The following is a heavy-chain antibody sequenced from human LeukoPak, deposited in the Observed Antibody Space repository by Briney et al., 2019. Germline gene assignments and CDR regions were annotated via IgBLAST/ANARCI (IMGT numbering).Heavy chain of an antibody. CDR1: GGTFSSYA. J-gene: IGHJ6*03. V-gene: IGHV1-69*13. CDR3: AANLGGWNDYYHMDV. Sequence: SVKVSCKASGGTFSSYAISWVRQAPGQGLEWMGGIIPIFGTANYAQKFQGRVTITADEYTSTAYMELSSLRSEDTAVYYCAANLGGWNDYYHMDVWGKGTTVTISS. D-gene: IGHD1-1*01. CDR2: IIPIFGTA.